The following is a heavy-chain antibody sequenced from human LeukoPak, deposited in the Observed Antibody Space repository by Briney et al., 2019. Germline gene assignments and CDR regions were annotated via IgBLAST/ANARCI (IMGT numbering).Heavy chain of an antibody. V-gene: IGHV1-2*02. CDR2: INPNSGGT. CDR3: ARDFSSGSNWFDP. CDR1: GYTFTGYY. D-gene: IGHD1-26*01. J-gene: IGHJ5*02. Sequence: ASVKVSCKASGYTFTGYYMHWVRQAPGQGLEWMGWINPNSGGTNYAQKFQGRVTMTRDTSISTAYMELSRLRSDDTAVYYCARDFSSGSNWFDPWGQGTLVTVSS.